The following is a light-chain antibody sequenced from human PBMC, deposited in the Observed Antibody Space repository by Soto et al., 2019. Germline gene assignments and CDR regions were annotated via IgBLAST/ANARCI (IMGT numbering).Light chain of an antibody. CDR3: SSYTSSSTLYVV. Sequence: QSALTQPASVSGSPGQSITISCTGTSSDVGGYNYVSWYQQHPGKAPKLMIYDVSNRPSGVSNRFSGSKSGNTASLTISGLQAEDEAYYYGSSYTSSSTLYVVFGGGTKLTVL. V-gene: IGLV2-14*01. J-gene: IGLJ2*01. CDR1: SSDVGGYNY. CDR2: DVS.